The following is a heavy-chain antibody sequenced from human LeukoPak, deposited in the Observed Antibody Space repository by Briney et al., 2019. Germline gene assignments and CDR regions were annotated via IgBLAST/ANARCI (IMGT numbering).Heavy chain of an antibody. D-gene: IGHD2-15*01. J-gene: IGHJ4*02. CDR3: ARDRGLVVVAATDY. V-gene: IGHV3-21*01. CDR2: ISSSSSYI. Sequence: PGGSLRLSCAASGFTFSSYSMNWVRQAPGKGRERVSSISSSSSYIYYADSVKGRFTISRDNAKNSLYLQMNSLRAEDTAVYYCARDRGLVVVAATDYWGQGTLVTVSS. CDR1: GFTFSSYS.